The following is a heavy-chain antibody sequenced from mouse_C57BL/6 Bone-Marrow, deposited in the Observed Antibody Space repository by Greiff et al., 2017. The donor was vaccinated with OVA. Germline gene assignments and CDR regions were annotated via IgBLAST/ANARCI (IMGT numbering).Heavy chain of an antibody. CDR1: GFTFSSYA. D-gene: IGHD1-1*01. CDR2: ISDGGSYT. J-gene: IGHJ2*01. Sequence: EVKLMESGGGLVKPGGSLKLSCAASGFTFSSYAMSWVRQTPEKRLEWVATISDGGSYTYYPDNVKGRFTISRDNAKNNLYLQMTHLKSEDTAMYSWARSAGSSPYYFDYWGQCTTLTVSS. CDR3: ARSAGSSPYYFDY. V-gene: IGHV5-4*03.